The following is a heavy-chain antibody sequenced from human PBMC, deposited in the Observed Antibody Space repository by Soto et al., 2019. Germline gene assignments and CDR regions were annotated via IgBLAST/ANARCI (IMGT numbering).Heavy chain of an antibody. CDR2: ISSSSSTI. D-gene: IGHD6-13*01. V-gene: IGHV3-48*02. CDR3: ARDMAAAGTGYYYYGMDV. Sequence: PVGSLRLSCAASGFTFSSYSMNWVRQAPGKGLEWVSYISSSSSTIYYADSVKGRFTISRDNAKNSLYLQMNSLRDEDTAVYYCARDMAAAGTGYYYYGMDVWGQGTTVTVSS. CDR1: GFTFSSYS. J-gene: IGHJ6*02.